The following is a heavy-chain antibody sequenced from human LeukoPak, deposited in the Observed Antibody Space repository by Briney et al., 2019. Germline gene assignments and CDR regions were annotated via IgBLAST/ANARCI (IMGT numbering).Heavy chain of an antibody. J-gene: IGHJ2*01. Sequence: ASVKVSCKASGYSFVGYGITWVRQAPGQGLEWMGWFNPENGNTNYAQKVQGRVTMTADTSTSTSYMELRSLRSDDTAVYYCARDLPNIVVVPAADRNWCFDLWGRGTLVTVSS. CDR1: GYSFVGYG. V-gene: IGHV1-18*01. D-gene: IGHD2-2*01. CDR3: ARDLPNIVVVPAADRNWCFDL. CDR2: FNPENGNT.